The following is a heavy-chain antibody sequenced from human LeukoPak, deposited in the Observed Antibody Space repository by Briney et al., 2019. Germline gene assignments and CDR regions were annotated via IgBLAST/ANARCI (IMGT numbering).Heavy chain of an antibody. Sequence: SSETLSLTCTVSGGSISSGGYYWSWIRQHPGKGLEWIGYIYYSGSTYYNPSLKSRVTISVDTSKNQFSLKLSSVTATDTAVYYCARDNSYGSGAIDYWGQGTLVTVSS. D-gene: IGHD3-10*01. CDR3: ARDNSYGSGAIDY. CDR2: IYYSGST. J-gene: IGHJ4*02. V-gene: IGHV4-31*03. CDR1: GGSISSGGYY.